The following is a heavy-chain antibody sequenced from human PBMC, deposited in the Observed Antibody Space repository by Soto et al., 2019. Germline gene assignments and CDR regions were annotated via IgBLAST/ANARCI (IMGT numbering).Heavy chain of an antibody. J-gene: IGHJ4*02. CDR1: GGSISSSNW. V-gene: IGHV4-4*02. Sequence: SETLSLTCAVSGGSISSSNWWSWVRQPPGKGLEWIGEIYHSGSTNYNPSLKSRVTISVDKSKNQFSLKLSSVTAADTAVYYCARSYRGSEGLLDYWGQGTLVTVSS. CDR3: ARSYRGSEGLLDY. CDR2: IYHSGST. D-gene: IGHD1-26*01.